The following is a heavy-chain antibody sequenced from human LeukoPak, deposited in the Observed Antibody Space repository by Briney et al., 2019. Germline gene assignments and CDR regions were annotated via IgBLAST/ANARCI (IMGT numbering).Heavy chain of an antibody. CDR1: GFTFSSYG. J-gene: IGHJ3*02. CDR2: ISYDGSNK. CDR3: AKVLSVAGTYDAFDI. V-gene: IGHV3-30*18. D-gene: IGHD6-19*01. Sequence: QPGGSLRLSCAASGFTFSSYGMHWVRQAPGKGLEWVAVISYDGSNKYYADSVKGRFTISRDNSKNTLYLQMNSLRAEDTAVYYCAKVLSVAGTYDAFDIWGQGTMVTVSS.